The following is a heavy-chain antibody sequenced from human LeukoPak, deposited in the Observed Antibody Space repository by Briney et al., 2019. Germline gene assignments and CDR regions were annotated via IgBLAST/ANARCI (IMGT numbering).Heavy chain of an antibody. D-gene: IGHD6-13*01. CDR3: ARGTIAAAGRKDVSVY. J-gene: IGHJ4*02. CDR1: GYTFTSYD. CDR2: MNPNSGNT. Sequence: ASVKVSCKASGYTFTSYDINWVRQAPGQGLEWMGWMNPNSGNTGYAHKFQGRVTITRNTSISTAYMELSSLRSEDTAVYYCARGTIAAAGRKDVSVYWGRGTLVTVSS. V-gene: IGHV1-8*01.